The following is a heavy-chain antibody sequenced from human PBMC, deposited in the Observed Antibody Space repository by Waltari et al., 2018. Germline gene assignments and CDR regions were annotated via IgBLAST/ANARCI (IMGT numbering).Heavy chain of an antibody. CDR1: RFTVSSNY. Sequence: EVQLVESGGGLVQPGGSLRLSCAASRFTVSSNYMSWVRQAPGKGLEWVSVIYSGGSTYYADAVKGRFTISRDNSKNTLYLQMNSLRAEDTAVYYCARQYSSSSMSVPHFDYWGQGTLVTVSS. CDR3: ARQYSSSSMSVPHFDY. V-gene: IGHV3-66*04. J-gene: IGHJ4*02. D-gene: IGHD6-6*01. CDR2: IYSGGST.